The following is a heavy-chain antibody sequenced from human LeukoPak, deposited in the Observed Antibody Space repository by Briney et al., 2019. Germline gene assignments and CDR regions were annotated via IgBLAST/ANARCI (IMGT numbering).Heavy chain of an antibody. Sequence: PSETLSLTCAVSGYSISSGYYWGWIRQPPGKGLEWIGGIYHSGSTYYNPSLKSRVTISVDTSKNQFSLKLSSVTAADTAVYYCARVRVGADQYYFDYWGQGTLVTVSS. CDR1: GYSISSGYY. J-gene: IGHJ4*02. CDR2: IYHSGST. V-gene: IGHV4-38-2*01. CDR3: ARVRVGADQYYFDY. D-gene: IGHD1-26*01.